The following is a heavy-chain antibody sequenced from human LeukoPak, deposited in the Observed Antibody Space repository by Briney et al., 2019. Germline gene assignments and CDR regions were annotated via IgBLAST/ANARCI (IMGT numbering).Heavy chain of an antibody. J-gene: IGHJ3*02. CDR2: IYPGDSDT. CDR3: ARQRRSDYGVRGAFDI. V-gene: IGHV5-51*01. Sequence: GESLKLSCKGSGYSFTSYWIGRVRQMPGKGLEWMGIIYPGDSDTRYSPPFQGQVTISADKSISTAYLQWSSLKASDTAMYYCARQRRSDYGVRGAFDIWGQGTMVTVSS. CDR1: GYSFTSYW. D-gene: IGHD4-17*01.